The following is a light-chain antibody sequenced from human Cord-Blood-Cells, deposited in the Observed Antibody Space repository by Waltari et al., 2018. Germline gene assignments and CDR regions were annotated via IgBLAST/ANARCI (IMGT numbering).Light chain of an antibody. CDR3: QQYDNLPLT. Sequence: DIEMTQSPYSLAASVGDRVTITCQASQDISNYFNWYQQKPGKAPKLLIYDASNLETGVPSRFSGSGSGTDFTFTISSLQPEDIATYYCQQYDNLPLTFGGGTKVEIK. J-gene: IGKJ4*01. CDR1: QDISNY. V-gene: IGKV1-33*01. CDR2: DAS.